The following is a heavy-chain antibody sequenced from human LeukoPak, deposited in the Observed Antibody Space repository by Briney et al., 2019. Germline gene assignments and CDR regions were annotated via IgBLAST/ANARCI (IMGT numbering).Heavy chain of an antibody. Sequence: GGYLRLSCAASGFTFSSYWMSWVRQAPGKGLEWVANIKQDGSEKYYVDSVKGRFTISRDNAKNSLYLQMNSLRAEDTAVYYCATEGWLRLDTSFDYWGQGTLVTVSS. CDR3: ATEGWLRLDTSFDY. CDR1: GFTFSSYW. V-gene: IGHV3-7*01. D-gene: IGHD5-12*01. J-gene: IGHJ4*02. CDR2: IKQDGSEK.